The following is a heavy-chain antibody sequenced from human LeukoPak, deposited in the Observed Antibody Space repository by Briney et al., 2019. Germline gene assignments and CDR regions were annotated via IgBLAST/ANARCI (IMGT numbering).Heavy chain of an antibody. D-gene: IGHD1-26*01. J-gene: IGHJ4*02. CDR1: GGTFSSYA. Sequence: SVKVSCKASGGTFSSYAISWVRQAPGQGLEWMGGIIPIFGTANYAQKFQGRVTITTDESTSTAYMELRSLRSDDTAVYYCARYLVGANPFDYWGQGTLVTVSS. CDR2: IIPIFGTA. V-gene: IGHV1-69*05. CDR3: ARYLVGANPFDY.